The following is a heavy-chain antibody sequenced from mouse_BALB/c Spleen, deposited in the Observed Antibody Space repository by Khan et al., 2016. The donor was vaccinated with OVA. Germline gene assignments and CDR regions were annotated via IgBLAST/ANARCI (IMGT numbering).Heavy chain of an antibody. CDR2: INPSSGHT. Sequence: QVRLQQSGAELAKPGASVKMSCKASGYTFSNYWIHWVKQRPGQGLEWIRYINPSSGHTYYNQTFNDKATLTTDKSSSTAYMQLSSLTSEDSAVYYCARDRIDYWGHGTTLTVSS. J-gene: IGHJ2*01. V-gene: IGHV1-7*01. CDR3: ARDRIDY. CDR1: GYTFSNYW.